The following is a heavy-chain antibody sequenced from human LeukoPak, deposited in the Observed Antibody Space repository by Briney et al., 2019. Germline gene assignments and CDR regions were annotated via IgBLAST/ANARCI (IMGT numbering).Heavy chain of an antibody. J-gene: IGHJ4*02. CDR3: ARYLRSGSSFDY. CDR1: GGSISSGGYY. V-gene: IGHV4-31*03. D-gene: IGHD3-10*01. Sequence: PSQTLSLTCTVSGGSISSGGYYWSWIGQHPGKGLEWIGYIYYSGSTYYNPSLKSRVTISVDTSKNQFSLKLSSVTAADTAVYYCARYLRSGSSFDYWVQGTLVTVSS. CDR2: IYYSGST.